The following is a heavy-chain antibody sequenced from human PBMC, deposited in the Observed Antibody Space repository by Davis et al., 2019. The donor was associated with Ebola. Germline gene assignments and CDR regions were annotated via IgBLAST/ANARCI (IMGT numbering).Heavy chain of an antibody. Sequence: ASVKVSCKTSGYTFTNYGLSWVRQAPGQGLEWMGWISPYNGYTNYAQKLQGRVTMTTDTSTSTASMELRSLRSDDTAVYYCARVVYSGYYVTSPIDYWGQGTLVTVSS. D-gene: IGHD1-26*01. CDR3: ARVVYSGYYVTSPIDY. J-gene: IGHJ4*02. CDR2: ISPYNGYT. V-gene: IGHV1-18*01. CDR1: GYTFTNYG.